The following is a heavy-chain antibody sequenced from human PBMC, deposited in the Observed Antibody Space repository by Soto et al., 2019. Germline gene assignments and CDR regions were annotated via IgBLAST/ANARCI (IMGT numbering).Heavy chain of an antibody. Sequence: EVQLLESGGGLVQPGESLRLSCAASGFRFSTYAMTWVRQAPGKGLEWVAIIRESGDTTYYADSVKGRFTISRDNSKNTLSLQMSSLRVADTALYYCAKGGWLDSWGQGTLVTVSS. CDR1: GFRFSTYA. V-gene: IGHV3-23*01. J-gene: IGHJ4*02. CDR2: IRESGDTT. D-gene: IGHD6-19*01. CDR3: AKGGWLDS.